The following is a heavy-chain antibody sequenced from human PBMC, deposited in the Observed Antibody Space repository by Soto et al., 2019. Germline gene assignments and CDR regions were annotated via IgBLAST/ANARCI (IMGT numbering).Heavy chain of an antibody. V-gene: IGHV4-4*07. CDR1: GASISSYY. D-gene: IGHD3-10*01. CDR2: IYTSGST. CDR3: ARGRNYYGSGSYYRAIDY. Sequence: QVQLQESGPGLVKPSETLSLTCTVSGASISSYYWNWIRQPAGKGLEWIGRIYTSGSTNYNPSLKSRVTMSVATSKNQFSLKLSSVTAADTAVYYCARGRNYYGSGSYYRAIDYWGQGTLVTVSS. J-gene: IGHJ4*02.